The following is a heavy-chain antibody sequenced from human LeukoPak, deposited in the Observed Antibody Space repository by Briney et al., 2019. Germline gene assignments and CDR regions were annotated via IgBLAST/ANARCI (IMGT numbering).Heavy chain of an antibody. V-gene: IGHV3-21*04. CDR3: ARVLSGRGSLYSYYYYMDV. CDR2: ISSSSSYI. J-gene: IGHJ6*03. Sequence: GGSLRLSCAASGFTFSSYSMNWVRQAPGKGLEWVSSISSSSSYIYYADSVKGRFTISRDNAKNSLYLQMNSLRTEDTAVYYCARVLSGRGSLYSYYYYMDVWGKGTTVTISS. D-gene: IGHD3-10*01. CDR1: GFTFSSYS.